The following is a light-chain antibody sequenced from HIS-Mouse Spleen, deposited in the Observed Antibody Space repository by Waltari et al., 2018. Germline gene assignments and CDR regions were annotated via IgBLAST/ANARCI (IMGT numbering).Light chain of an antibody. CDR2: QDS. J-gene: IGLJ2*01. CDR3: QAWDSSYSV. V-gene: IGLV3-1*01. Sequence: SYELTQPPSVSVSPGQTASITCPGDKLGDKYACWYQQKPGQSPVLVIYQDSKRPSGFPERFSGSNSGNTATLTISGTQAMDEADYYCQAWDSSYSVFGGGTKLTVL. CDR1: KLGDKY.